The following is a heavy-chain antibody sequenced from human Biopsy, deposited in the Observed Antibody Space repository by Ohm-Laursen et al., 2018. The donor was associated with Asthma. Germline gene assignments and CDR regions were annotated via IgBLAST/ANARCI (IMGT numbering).Heavy chain of an antibody. CDR1: GFAVSRDH. CDR2: IYSGGTS. J-gene: IGHJ4*02. CDR3: ARAPGPRTVGNDYGIPRHYFFDS. D-gene: IGHD5-12*01. Sequence: SLRLSCAASGFAVSRDHMFWVRQAPGKGLEWVSVIYSGGTSHTADSVRGRFTISRDYSKNTLYLQMHSLRAEDTAVYYCARAPGPRTVGNDYGIPRHYFFDSWGQGTLVTVSS. V-gene: IGHV3-53*01.